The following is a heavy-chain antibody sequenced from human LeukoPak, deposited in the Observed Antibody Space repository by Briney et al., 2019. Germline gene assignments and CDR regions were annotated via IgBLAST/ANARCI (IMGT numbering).Heavy chain of an antibody. V-gene: IGHV4-61*02. CDR2: IYTSGST. D-gene: IGHD2-8*01. CDR1: GVSISSGSYY. J-gene: IGHJ4*02. CDR3: ARGLLNYCTNGVCYAEDY. Sequence: SETLSLTCTVSGVSISSGSYYWSWIRQPAGKGLEWIGRIYTSGSTNYNPSLKSRVTISVDTSKNQFSLKLSSVTAADTAVYYCARGLLNYCTNGVCYAEDYWGQGTLVTISS.